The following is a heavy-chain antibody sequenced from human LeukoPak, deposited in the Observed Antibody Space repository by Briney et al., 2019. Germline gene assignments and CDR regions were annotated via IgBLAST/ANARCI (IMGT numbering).Heavy chain of an antibody. Sequence: ASVKVSCKASGYTFTGYYMHWVRQAPGQGLEWMGWINPNSGGTSYAQKFQGRVTMTRDTSVTTAYMELSRLRSDDTAVYYCARYSGYDEPFEYWGREPWSPSPQ. CDR2: INPNSGGT. CDR3: ARYSGYDEPFEY. V-gene: IGHV1-2*02. CDR1: GYTFTGYY. D-gene: IGHD5-12*01. J-gene: IGHJ4*02.